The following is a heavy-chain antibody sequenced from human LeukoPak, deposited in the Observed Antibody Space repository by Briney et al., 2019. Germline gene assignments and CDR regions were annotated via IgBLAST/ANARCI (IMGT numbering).Heavy chain of an antibody. Sequence: GVSLRLSCAASGFTFSSYSMNWVRQDPGKGLEWVSSISSSSSYIYYADSVKGRFTISRDNAKNSLYLQMNSLRAEDTAVYYCARAPRYYDILTGYSMQDAFDIWGQGTMVTVSS. D-gene: IGHD3-9*01. CDR1: GFTFSSYS. CDR2: ISSSSSYI. CDR3: ARAPRYYDILTGYSMQDAFDI. J-gene: IGHJ3*02. V-gene: IGHV3-21*01.